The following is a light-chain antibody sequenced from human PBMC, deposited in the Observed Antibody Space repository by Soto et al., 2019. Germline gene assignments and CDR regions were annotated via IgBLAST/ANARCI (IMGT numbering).Light chain of an antibody. J-gene: IGLJ1*01. CDR3: AAWDDSLNGQV. V-gene: IGLV1-44*01. CDR1: RSNIGTNT. CDR2: TNN. Sequence: QSVLTRPPSASGTPGQRVTISCSGSRSNIGTNTVNWYQQLPGTAPKLLIYTNNERPSGVPDRFSGSKSGTSASLAISGLQSEDEADYYCAAWDDSLNGQVFGTGTKVTVL.